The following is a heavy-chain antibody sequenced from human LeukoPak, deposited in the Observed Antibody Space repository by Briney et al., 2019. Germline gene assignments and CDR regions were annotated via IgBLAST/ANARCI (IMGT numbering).Heavy chain of an antibody. Sequence: GRSLRLSCAASGFTFSSYGMHWVRQAPGKGLEWVAVISYDGSNKYYADSVKGRFTISRDNSKNTLYLQMNSLRAEDTAVYYCARERSSGWDAAFDIWGQGTMVTVSS. CDR1: GFTFSSYG. CDR2: ISYDGSNK. D-gene: IGHD6-19*01. J-gene: IGHJ3*02. V-gene: IGHV3-30*19. CDR3: ARERSSGWDAAFDI.